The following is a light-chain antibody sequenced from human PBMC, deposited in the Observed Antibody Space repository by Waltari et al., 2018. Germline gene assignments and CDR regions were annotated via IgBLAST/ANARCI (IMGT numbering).Light chain of an antibody. CDR1: QSVRTW. J-gene: IGKJ5*01. V-gene: IGKV1-5*03. Sequence: DIQMTQSPSTLSASIGDRVTITCRASQSVRTWLAWFQQKPGKAPKLLIHKSSNLEIGVPSSFSGSGSGTEFTLTISSLQPDDFATYYCQQYNLYSTFGQGTRLEMK. CDR2: KSS. CDR3: QQYNLYST.